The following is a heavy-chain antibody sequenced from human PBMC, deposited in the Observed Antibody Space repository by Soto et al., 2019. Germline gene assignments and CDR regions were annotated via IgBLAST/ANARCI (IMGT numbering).Heavy chain of an antibody. Sequence: SVKVSCKASGGTFSSYAISWVRQAPGQGLEWMGGIIASFGTANYAQKFQGRVTITGDTSASTAYMELSSLRSEDTAVYYCARDRTGYSSSWYRSAIDYWGQGTLVTVSS. D-gene: IGHD6-13*01. CDR3: ARDRTGYSSSWYRSAIDY. V-gene: IGHV1-69*06. J-gene: IGHJ4*02. CDR2: IIASFGTA. CDR1: GGTFSSYA.